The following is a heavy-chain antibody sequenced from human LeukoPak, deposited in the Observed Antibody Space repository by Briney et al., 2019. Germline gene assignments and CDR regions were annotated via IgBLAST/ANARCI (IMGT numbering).Heavy chain of an antibody. Sequence: SETLSLTCTVSGGSISSYYWSWIRQPPGKGLEWIGYIYYGGSTNYNPSLKSRVTISVDTSKNQFSLKLSSVTAADTAVYYCARDRDYYYGMDVWGQGTTVTVSS. CDR2: IYYGGST. J-gene: IGHJ6*02. V-gene: IGHV4-59*01. CDR1: GGSISSYY. CDR3: ARDRDYYYGMDV. D-gene: IGHD3-10*01.